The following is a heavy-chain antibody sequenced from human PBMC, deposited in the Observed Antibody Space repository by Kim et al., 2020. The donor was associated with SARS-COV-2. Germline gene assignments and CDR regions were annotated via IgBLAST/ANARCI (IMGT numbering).Heavy chain of an antibody. V-gene: IGHV1-69*13. J-gene: IGHJ6*02. CDR2: IIPIFGTA. D-gene: IGHD3-10*01. Sequence: SVKVSCKASGGTFSSYAISWVRQAPGQGLEWMGGIIPIFGTANYAQKFQGRVTITADESTSTAYMELSSLRSEDTAVYYCASPSFTFGELLYTPVYYYYGMDVWGQGTTVTVSS. CDR3: ASPSFTFGELLYTPVYYYYGMDV. CDR1: GGTFSSYA.